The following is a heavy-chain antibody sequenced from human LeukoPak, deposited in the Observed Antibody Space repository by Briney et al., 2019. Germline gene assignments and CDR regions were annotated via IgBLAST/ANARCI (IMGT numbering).Heavy chain of an antibody. D-gene: IGHD3-22*01. J-gene: IGHJ4*02. Sequence: GGSLRLSCAASGFTFSSYWMHWVRQAPGKGLVGVSRINSDGSSTSYADSVKGRFTISRDNAKNTLYLQMNSLRAEDTAVYYCARGSSISAYYYDSSSCDYWGQGALVTVSS. V-gene: IGHV3-74*01. CDR3: ARGSSISAYYYDSSSCDY. CDR1: GFTFSSYW. CDR2: INSDGSST.